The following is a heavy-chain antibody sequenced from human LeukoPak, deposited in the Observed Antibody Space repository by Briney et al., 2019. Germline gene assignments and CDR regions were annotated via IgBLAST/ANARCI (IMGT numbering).Heavy chain of an antibody. V-gene: IGHV4-39*07. D-gene: IGHD6-13*01. Sequence: SETLSLTCTVSGGPISSSSYYWGWIRQPPGKGLEWIGSIYYSGSTYYNPSLKSRVTISVDTSKNQFSLKLSSVTAADTAVYYCARDREGIAAALGFDYWGQGTLVTVSS. J-gene: IGHJ4*02. CDR2: IYYSGST. CDR3: ARDREGIAAALGFDY. CDR1: GGPISSSSYY.